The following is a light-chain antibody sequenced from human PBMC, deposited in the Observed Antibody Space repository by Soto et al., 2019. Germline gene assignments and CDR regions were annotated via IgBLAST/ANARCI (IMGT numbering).Light chain of an antibody. Sequence: EIVMTQSPATLSMSPRERATLSCRASQSISTKVAWYQQKPGQAPRLLIYGASTRATGVPARFSGSGSGTEFTLSISSLQSEHFAVYYCQQYNSWPLTFGGGTKVEIK. V-gene: IGKV3-15*01. J-gene: IGKJ4*01. CDR2: GAS. CDR1: QSISTK. CDR3: QQYNSWPLT.